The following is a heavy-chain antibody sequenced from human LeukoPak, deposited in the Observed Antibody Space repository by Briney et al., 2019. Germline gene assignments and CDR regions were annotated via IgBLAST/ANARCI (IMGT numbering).Heavy chain of an antibody. CDR2: ISRSGSTK. D-gene: IGHD4-11*01. CDR1: GFIFSSSE. Sequence: GGSLRLSCAASGFIFSSSEMNWVRQAPGKGLGWVSYISRSGSTKYYADSVKGRFTISRDNAKNSLYLQMNSLRAEDTAVYYCVRVSYSNYRYFDYWGQGTLVTVPS. V-gene: IGHV3-48*03. J-gene: IGHJ4*02. CDR3: VRVSYSNYRYFDY.